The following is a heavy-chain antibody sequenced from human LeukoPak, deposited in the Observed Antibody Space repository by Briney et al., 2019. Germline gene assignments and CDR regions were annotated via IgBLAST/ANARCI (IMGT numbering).Heavy chain of an antibody. D-gene: IGHD2-2*01. V-gene: IGHV3-30*02. Sequence: PGGSLGLSCAASGFTFSSYGMHWVRQAPGKGLEWVAFIRYDGSNKYSADSVKGRFTISRDNSKNTLYLQMNSLRAEDTAVYYCVRGVPVTPGIDYWGQGTLVTVSS. CDR1: GFTFSSYG. CDR2: IRYDGSNK. J-gene: IGHJ4*02. CDR3: VRGVPVTPGIDY.